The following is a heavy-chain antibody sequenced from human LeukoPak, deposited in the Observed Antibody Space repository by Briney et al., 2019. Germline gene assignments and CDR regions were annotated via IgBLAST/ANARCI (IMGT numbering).Heavy chain of an antibody. CDR1: GYTFTGYY. V-gene: IGHV1-2*02. Sequence: ASVKVSCKASGYTFTGYYMHWVRQAPGQGLEWMGWINPNSGGTNYAQKFQGRVTMTRDTSISTAYMELSRLRSDDTAVYYCARDIRGGTNEEGSYWGQGTLVTVSS. CDR3: ARDIRGGTNEEGSY. D-gene: IGHD1-26*01. J-gene: IGHJ4*02. CDR2: INPNSGGT.